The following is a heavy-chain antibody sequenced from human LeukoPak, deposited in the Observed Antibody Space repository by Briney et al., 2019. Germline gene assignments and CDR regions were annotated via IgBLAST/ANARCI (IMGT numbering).Heavy chain of an antibody. V-gene: IGHV6-1*01. D-gene: IGHD3-9*01. CDR3: ARDYSGSYYDILTGLRGFDWFDP. CDR1: GDSVSSNSAA. J-gene: IGHJ5*02. Sequence: SQTLSLTCAISGDSVSSNSAAWNWIRQSPSRGLEWLGRTYYRSKWYNDYAVSVKSRVTINPDTSKNQFSLQLNSVTPEDTAVYYCARDYSGSYYDILTGLRGFDWFDPWGQGTLVTVSS. CDR2: TYYRSKWYN.